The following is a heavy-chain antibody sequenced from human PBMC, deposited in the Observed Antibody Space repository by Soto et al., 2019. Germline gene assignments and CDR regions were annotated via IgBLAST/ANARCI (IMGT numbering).Heavy chain of an antibody. J-gene: IGHJ4*02. CDR3: ARDLFPTAYCTNGVCQYYFDY. V-gene: IGHV3-33*01. D-gene: IGHD2-8*01. Sequence: GGSLRLSCAASGFTFSSYGMHWVRQAPGKGLEWVAVIWYDGSNKYYADSVKGRFTISRDNSKNTLYLQMNSLRAEDTAVYYCARDLFPTAYCTNGVCQYYFDYWGQGTLVTVSS. CDR2: IWYDGSNK. CDR1: GFTFSSYG.